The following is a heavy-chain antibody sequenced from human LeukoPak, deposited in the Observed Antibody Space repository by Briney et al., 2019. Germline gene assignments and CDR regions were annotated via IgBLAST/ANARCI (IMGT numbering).Heavy chain of an antibody. CDR2: ISAYNGNT. Sequence: ASVKVSCKASGYTFTNYGISWVRQAPGQGLEWMGWISAYNGNTNYAQKVQGRVTMTTDTSTSTAYMELSSLRSEDTAVYYCARPSRIYCSGGSCFYYYYGMDVWGQGTTVTVSS. CDR3: ARPSRIYCSGGSCFYYYYGMDV. CDR1: GYTFTNYG. V-gene: IGHV1-18*01. D-gene: IGHD2-15*01. J-gene: IGHJ6*02.